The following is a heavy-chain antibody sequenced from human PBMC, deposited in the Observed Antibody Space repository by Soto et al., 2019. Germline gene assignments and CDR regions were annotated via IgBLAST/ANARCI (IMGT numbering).Heavy chain of an antibody. CDR3: ARAAHIAAAGYAFDI. V-gene: IGHV4-34*01. J-gene: IGHJ3*02. CDR1: GGSFSGYY. Sequence: PSETLSLTCAVYGGSFSGYYWSWIRQPPGKGLEWIGEINHSGSTNYNPSLKSQVTISVDTSKNQFSLKLSSVTAADTAVYYCARAAHIAAAGYAFDIWGQGTMVTVSS. D-gene: IGHD6-13*01. CDR2: INHSGST.